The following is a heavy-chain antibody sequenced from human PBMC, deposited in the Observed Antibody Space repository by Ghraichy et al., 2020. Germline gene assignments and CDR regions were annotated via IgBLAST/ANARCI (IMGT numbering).Heavy chain of an antibody. CDR2: IIPILGIA. CDR3: ARAGYSSSGYFDY. D-gene: IGHD6-13*01. V-gene: IGHV1-69*04. CDR1: GGTFSSYA. Sequence: SVKVSCKASGGTFSSYAISWVRQAPGQGLEWMGRIIPILGIANYAQKFQGRVTITADKSTSTAYMELSSLRSEDTAVYYCARAGYSSSGYFDYWGQGTLVTVSS. J-gene: IGHJ4*02.